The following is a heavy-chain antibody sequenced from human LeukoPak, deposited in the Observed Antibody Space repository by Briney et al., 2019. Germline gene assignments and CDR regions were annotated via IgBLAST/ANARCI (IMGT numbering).Heavy chain of an antibody. CDR3: ATGRAAHLFDY. CDR2: VKQDGSEK. Sequence: GGSLRLSCAASGFTFNTHWMIWVRQAPGKGLEWVANVKQDGSEKYYVHAVRGRFTISRDNADNSMYLQMHSLSAEDTAVYYCATGRAAHLFDYWGQGTLVTVSS. CDR1: GFTFNTHW. D-gene: IGHD6-6*01. J-gene: IGHJ4*02. V-gene: IGHV3-7*01.